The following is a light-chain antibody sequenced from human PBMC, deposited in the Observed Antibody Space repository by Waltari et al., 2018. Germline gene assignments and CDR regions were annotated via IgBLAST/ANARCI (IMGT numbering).Light chain of an antibody. Sequence: DIVMTQSPDSLAVSLGERATINCKSSQSVLYNSNNKNYLAWYQQKPGQPPKLLIYWAATRESGVPARFSGSGSGADFTFTISSLKAVDVAVYYCQQYYSTPRTFGQGTKVEIK. CDR3: QQYYSTPRT. V-gene: IGKV4-1*01. CDR2: WAA. J-gene: IGKJ1*01. CDR1: QSVLYNSNNKNY.